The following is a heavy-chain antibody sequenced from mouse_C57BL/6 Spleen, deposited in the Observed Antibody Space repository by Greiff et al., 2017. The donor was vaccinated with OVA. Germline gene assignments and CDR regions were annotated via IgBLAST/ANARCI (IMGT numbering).Heavy chain of an antibody. V-gene: IGHV1-54*01. Sequence: QVQLQQSGAELVRPGTSVKVSCKASGYAFTNYLIEWVKQRPGQGLEWIGVINPGSGGTNYNEKFKGKATLTADKSSSTAYMQLGSLTSEDSAVYFCARDYGSSLGFAYWGQGTLVTVSA. D-gene: IGHD1-1*01. J-gene: IGHJ3*01. CDR1: GYAFTNYL. CDR3: ARDYGSSLGFAY. CDR2: INPGSGGT.